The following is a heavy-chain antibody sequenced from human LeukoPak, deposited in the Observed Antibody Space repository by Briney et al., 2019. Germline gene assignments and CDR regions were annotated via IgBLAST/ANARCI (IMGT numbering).Heavy chain of an antibody. CDR1: GFTFSSFW. V-gene: IGHV3-7*01. D-gene: IGHD5-12*01. J-gene: IGHJ4*02. Sequence: PGGSLRLSCAASGFTFSSFWMNWLRQAPGKGLEWLPNIKQDGSEKYYADSVKGRFTISRDNAKNSLFLQMNSLRAEDTAVYYCAREGDISVITYAYWGQGTLVTVSS. CDR3: AREGDISVITYAY. CDR2: IKQDGSEK.